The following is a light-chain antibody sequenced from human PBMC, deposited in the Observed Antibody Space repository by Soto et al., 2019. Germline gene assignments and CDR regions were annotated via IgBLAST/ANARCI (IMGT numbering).Light chain of an antibody. Sequence: QSALTQPASVSGSLGQSITLSCTGTTSDVGGYNYVSWYQQHPGKAPILMIYEVTNRPSGVSNRFSGSKSGNTASLTISGLQVEDEAEYYCGSYTGSSTYVFGTGTKLTVL. CDR1: TSDVGGYNY. V-gene: IGLV2-14*01. CDR3: GSYTGSSTYV. J-gene: IGLJ1*01. CDR2: EVT.